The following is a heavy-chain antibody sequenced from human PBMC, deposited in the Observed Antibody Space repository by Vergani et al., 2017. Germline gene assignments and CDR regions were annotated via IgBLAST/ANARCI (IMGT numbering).Heavy chain of an antibody. Sequence: QVQLVESGGGVVQPGRSLRLSCAASGFTFSSYAMHWVRQAPGKGLEWVAVISYDGSNKYYADSVKGRFTISRDNSKNTLYLQMNSLRAEDTAVYYCAKGSSVGATSFDYWGQGTLVTVSS. CDR3: AKGSSVGATSFDY. D-gene: IGHD1-26*01. CDR2: ISYDGSNK. V-gene: IGHV3-30-3*01. J-gene: IGHJ4*02. CDR1: GFTFSSYA.